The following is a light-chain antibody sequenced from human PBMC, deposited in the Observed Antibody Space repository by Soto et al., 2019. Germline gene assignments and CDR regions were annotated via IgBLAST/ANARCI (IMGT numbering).Light chain of an antibody. Sequence: DIVMTQSPDSLVVSLGERATINCKSSQSVLYSSNNKNYLAWYQQKPGQPPKLLIYWASTRESGVPDRFSGSGSETDFTLTISSLQAEDVAVYYCQQYYSTPQAFGQGTKVEIK. CDR3: QQYYSTPQA. CDR2: WAS. V-gene: IGKV4-1*01. J-gene: IGKJ1*01. CDR1: QSVLYSSNNKNY.